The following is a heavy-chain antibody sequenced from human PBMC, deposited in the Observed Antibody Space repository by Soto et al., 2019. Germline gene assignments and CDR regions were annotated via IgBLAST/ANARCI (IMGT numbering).Heavy chain of an antibody. CDR1: GGTFSSYA. J-gene: IGHJ4*02. Sequence: QVQLVQSGAEVKKPGSSVKVSCKASGGTFSSYAISWVRQAPGQGLEWMGGVIPIFGTANYAQKFQGRVTITADQSTSRVYMELSSVRSEDTAVYFCARVGAGFGGIDYWGQGTLVTVSS. CDR2: VIPIFGTA. CDR3: ARVGAGFGGIDY. D-gene: IGHD3-10*01. V-gene: IGHV1-69*01.